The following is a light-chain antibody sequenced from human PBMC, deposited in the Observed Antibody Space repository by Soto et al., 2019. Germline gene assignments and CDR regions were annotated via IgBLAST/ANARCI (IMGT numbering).Light chain of an antibody. V-gene: IGLV2-18*02. CDR2: EVN. J-gene: IGLJ1*01. CDR3: SSYTSSSTYV. Sequence: QSALTQPPSVSGSLGQSGIISCTGTSSDLGTYNRVSWYQPPPGTAPKLMIFEVNNRPAGVPDRFSGSKSGNTASLTISGLQAEDEAVYYCSSYTSSSTYVFGTGTKLTVL. CDR1: SSDLGTYNR.